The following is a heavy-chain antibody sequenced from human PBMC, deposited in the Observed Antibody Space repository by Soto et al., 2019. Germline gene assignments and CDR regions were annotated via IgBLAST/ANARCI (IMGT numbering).Heavy chain of an antibody. CDR1: VFTFSSYG. CDR2: IWYDGSNK. Sequence: GSLRLSCAASVFTFSSYGMHWVRQAPGKGLAWVAVIWYDGSNKYYADSVKGRFTISRDNSKNTLYLQMNSLRAEDTAVYYCARDRITMVRGVIITSYYGMDVWGQGTTVTVSS. V-gene: IGHV3-33*01. D-gene: IGHD3-10*01. CDR3: ARDRITMVRGVIITSYYGMDV. J-gene: IGHJ6*02.